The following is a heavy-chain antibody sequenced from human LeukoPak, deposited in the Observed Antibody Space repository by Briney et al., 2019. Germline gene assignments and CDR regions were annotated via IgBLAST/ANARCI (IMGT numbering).Heavy chain of an antibody. D-gene: IGHD6-6*01. CDR1: GFTFSSYN. V-gene: IGHV3-21*04. J-gene: IGHJ4*02. Sequence: GGSLRLSCAASGFTFSSYNMNWVRQAPGKGLEWVSSISSSSSYIYYADSVKGRFTISRDNSKNTLYLQMNSLRAEDTAVYYCAKEEYSSSLRYFNDWGQGTLVTVSS. CDR3: AKEEYSSSLRYFND. CDR2: ISSSSSYI.